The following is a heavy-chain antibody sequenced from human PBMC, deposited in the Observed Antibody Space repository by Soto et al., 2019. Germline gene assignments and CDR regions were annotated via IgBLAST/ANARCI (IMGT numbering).Heavy chain of an antibody. V-gene: IGHV3-48*01. D-gene: IGHD2-2*01. CDR1: GFTFSSYS. CDR2: ISSSSSTI. J-gene: IGHJ4*02. Sequence: GGSLRLSCAASGFTFSSYSMNWVRQAPGKGLEWVSYISSSSSTIYYADSVKGRFTISRDNAKNSLYLQMNSLRAEDTAVYYCARDIVVVPAAMKKDDYWGQGTLVTVSS. CDR3: ARDIVVVPAAMKKDDY.